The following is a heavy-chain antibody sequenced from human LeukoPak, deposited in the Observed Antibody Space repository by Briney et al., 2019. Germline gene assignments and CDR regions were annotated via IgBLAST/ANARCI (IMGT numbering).Heavy chain of an antibody. D-gene: IGHD5-24*01. CDR2: IYYNGSS. CDR1: TDSFNDYY. CDR3: ARDGGLQSHFDY. J-gene: IGHJ4*02. Sequence: PSETLSLRCSVFTDSFNDYYWNWVRQPPGKGLEWIGYIYYNGSSNYNPSLKSRVTISVDTSKNELSLKLTSVTAADTAIYFCARDGGLQSHFDYWGQGTLVTVSS. V-gene: IGHV4-59*01.